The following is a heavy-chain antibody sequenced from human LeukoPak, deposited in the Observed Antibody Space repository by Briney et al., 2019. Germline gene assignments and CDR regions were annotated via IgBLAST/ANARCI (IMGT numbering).Heavy chain of an antibody. J-gene: IGHJ4*02. CDR3: TTVGSYYYGSGSYGDW. CDR1: GFSFSTDG. CDR2: ILGLGGASRT. D-gene: IGHD3-10*01. Sequence: GGSLRLSCSASGFSFSTDGMSWVRQAPGKGLEWVSGILGLGGASRTYYADSVKGRFTISRDNSKNTLYLQMNSLRAEDTAVYYCTTVGSYYYGSGSYGDWWGQGTLVTVSS. V-gene: IGHV3-23*01.